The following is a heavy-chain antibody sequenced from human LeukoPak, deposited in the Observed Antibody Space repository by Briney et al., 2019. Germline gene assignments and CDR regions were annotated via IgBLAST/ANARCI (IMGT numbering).Heavy chain of an antibody. CDR1: GDSVSSNSAA. D-gene: IGHD6-13*01. CDR3: ARARDGHSSSWYLFSAFDI. V-gene: IGHV6-1*01. CDR2: TYYRSKWYN. J-gene: IGHJ3*02. Sequence: SQILSLTCAISGDSVSSNSAAWNWIRQSPSRGLEWLGRTYYRSKWYNDYAVSVKSRITINPDTSKNQFSLQLNSVTPEDTAVYYCARARDGHSSSWYLFSAFDIWGQGTMVTVSS.